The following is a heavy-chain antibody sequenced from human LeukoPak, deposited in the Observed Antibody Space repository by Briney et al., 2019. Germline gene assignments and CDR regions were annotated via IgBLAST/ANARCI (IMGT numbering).Heavy chain of an antibody. CDR1: GYTFTSYA. CDR3: AREGVEGGAYYFDY. J-gene: IGHJ4*02. Sequence: ASVKVSCKASGYTFTSYAMHWVRQAPGQGLEWMGIINPSGGSTTYAQKFQGRVTMTRDMSTSTVYMELSSLRSEDTAVYYCAREGVEGGAYYFDYWGQGTLVTVSS. D-gene: IGHD1-1*01. CDR2: INPSGGST. V-gene: IGHV1-46*01.